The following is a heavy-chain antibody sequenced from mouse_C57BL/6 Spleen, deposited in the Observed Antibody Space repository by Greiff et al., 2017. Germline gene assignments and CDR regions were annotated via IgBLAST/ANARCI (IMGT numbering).Heavy chain of an antibody. CDR2: IDPSDSYT. CDR3: ARSRGLPYAMDH. CDR1: GYTFTSYW. J-gene: IGHJ4*01. Sequence: QVQLQQPGAELVMPGASVKLSCKASGYTFTSYWMHWVKQRPGQGLEWIGEIDPSDSYTNYNQKFKGKSTLTVDKSSSTAYMQLSSLTSEDSAVYYCARSRGLPYAMDHWGQGTSVTVSS. V-gene: IGHV1-69*01.